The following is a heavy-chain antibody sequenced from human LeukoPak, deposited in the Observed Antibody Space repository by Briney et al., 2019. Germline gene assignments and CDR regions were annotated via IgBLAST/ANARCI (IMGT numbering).Heavy chain of an antibody. CDR1: GFTFSSYW. J-gene: IGHJ4*02. Sequence: GGSLRLSCAASGFTFSSYWMSWVRQAPGKGLEYVSHISADGGSTYYAISVKGRFTISRDNSKNTLYLQMGSLRAEDMAVYYCAGGRGYIYGSDYWGQGTLVTVSS. CDR3: AGGRGYIYGSDY. D-gene: IGHD5-18*01. V-gene: IGHV3-64*01. CDR2: ISADGGST.